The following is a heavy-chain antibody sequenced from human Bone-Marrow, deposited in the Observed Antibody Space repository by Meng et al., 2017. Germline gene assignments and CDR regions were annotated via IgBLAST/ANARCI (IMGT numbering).Heavy chain of an antibody. J-gene: IGHJ4*02. CDR3: AASPGWWRIDS. V-gene: IGHV4-4*02. CDR2: FHHSGTT. D-gene: IGHD6-19*01. Sequence: QGQLQEWRPGLVMPSGTLSLTCGVSGASVSSGYWWTWVRQPPGKGLEWIGEFHHSGTTNYNPSLRSRVTISVDTSKNQFSLRLTSVTAADTAVYYCAASPGWWRIDSWGQGTLVTVSS. CDR1: GASVSSGYW.